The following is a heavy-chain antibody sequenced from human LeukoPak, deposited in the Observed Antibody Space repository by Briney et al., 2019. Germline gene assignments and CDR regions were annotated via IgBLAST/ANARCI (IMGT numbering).Heavy chain of an antibody. CDR3: ARGRSSSGYPPHYYYYYMDV. CDR2: INHSGST. CDR1: GGSFSGYY. Sequence: SETLSLTCAVYGGSFSGYYWSWIRQPPGKGLEWIGEINHSGSTNYNPSLKSRVTISVDTSKNQFSLKLSSVTAAGTAVYYCARGRSSSGYPPHYYYYYMDVWGKGTTVTVSS. J-gene: IGHJ6*03. D-gene: IGHD6-13*01. V-gene: IGHV4-34*01.